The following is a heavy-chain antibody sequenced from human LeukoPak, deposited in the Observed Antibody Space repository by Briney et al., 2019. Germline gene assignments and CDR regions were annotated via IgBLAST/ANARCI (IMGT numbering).Heavy chain of an antibody. J-gene: IGHJ4*02. CDR3: ARHGSYCSGGSCTSIRFDY. Sequence: SETLSLTCTVSGGSISSYYWSWIRQPPGKGLEWIGYIYYSGSTNYNPSLKSRVTISVDTSKNQFSLKLSSVTAADTAVYYCARHGSYCSGGSCTSIRFDYWGQGTLVTVSS. V-gene: IGHV4-59*08. CDR2: IYYSGST. CDR1: GGSISSYY. D-gene: IGHD2-15*01.